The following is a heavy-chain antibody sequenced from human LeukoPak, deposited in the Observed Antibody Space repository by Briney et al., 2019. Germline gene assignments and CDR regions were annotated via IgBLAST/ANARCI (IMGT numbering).Heavy chain of an antibody. CDR2: IGTAGDT. CDR1: GFTFSSYD. J-gene: IGHJ4*02. CDR3: ARESARKQWLTTPPDY. Sequence: GGSLRLSCAASGFTFSSYDMHWVRQATGKGLEWVSAIGTAGDTYYPGSVKGRFTISRENAKNSLYLQMNSLRAGDTAVYYCARESARKQWLTTPPDYWGQGTLVTVSS. V-gene: IGHV3-13*01. D-gene: IGHD6-19*01.